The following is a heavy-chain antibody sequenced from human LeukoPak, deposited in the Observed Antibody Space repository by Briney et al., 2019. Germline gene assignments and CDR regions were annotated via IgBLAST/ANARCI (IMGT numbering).Heavy chain of an antibody. CDR2: IIPILGIA. CDR3: AKTSDSSGYFDY. CDR1: GGTFSSYA. Sequence: GASVKVSCKASGGTFSSYAISWVRQAPGQGLEWMGRIIPILGIANYAQKFQGRVTITADKSTSTAYMELSSLRSEDTAVYYCAKTSDSSGYFDYWGQGTLVTVSS. J-gene: IGHJ4*02. D-gene: IGHD3-22*01. V-gene: IGHV1-69*04.